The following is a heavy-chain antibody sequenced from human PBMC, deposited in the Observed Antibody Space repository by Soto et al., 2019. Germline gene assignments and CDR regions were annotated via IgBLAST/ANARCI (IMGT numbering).Heavy chain of an antibody. D-gene: IGHD2-2*01. CDR2: IHHSGST. V-gene: IGHV4-4*02. CDR3: ARVRQGCSSTSCYFVP. Sequence: PSETLSLTCAVSGGSISSSNWWNWVRQPPGKGLEWIGEIHHSGSTNYNPSLKSRVTISVDKSKNQFSLKLNSVTAADTAVYYCARVRQGCSSTSCYFVPWGQGTLVAVFS. J-gene: IGHJ5*02. CDR1: GGSISSSNW.